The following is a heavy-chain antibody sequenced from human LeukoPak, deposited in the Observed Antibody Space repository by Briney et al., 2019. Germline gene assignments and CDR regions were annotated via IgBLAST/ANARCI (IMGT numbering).Heavy chain of an antibody. J-gene: IGHJ4*02. V-gene: IGHV4-59*01. Sequence: SETLSLTCTVSGGSISSYYWSWIRQPPGKGLEWIGYIYYSGSTKYNPPLKSRVTISVDTSKNQFSLKLSSVTAADTAVYYCATYCSGGSCYGYWGQGTLVTVSS. CDR1: GGSISSYY. CDR2: IYYSGST. CDR3: ATYCSGGSCYGY. D-gene: IGHD2-15*01.